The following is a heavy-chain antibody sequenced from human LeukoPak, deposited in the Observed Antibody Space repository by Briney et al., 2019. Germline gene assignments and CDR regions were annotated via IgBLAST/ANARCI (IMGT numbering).Heavy chain of an antibody. CDR3: ARVNSDFWNAPVGCSYYYMDV. D-gene: IGHD3-3*01. Sequence: PGGSLRLSCAASGFTFSSYAMSWVRQAPGKGLEWVSAISGSGGSTYYADSVKGRFTISRDNAKNSLYLQMTSPRAEDTAVYYCARVNSDFWNAPVGCSYYYMDVWGKGTTVTVSS. CDR1: GFTFSSYA. V-gene: IGHV3-23*01. CDR2: ISGSGGST. J-gene: IGHJ6*03.